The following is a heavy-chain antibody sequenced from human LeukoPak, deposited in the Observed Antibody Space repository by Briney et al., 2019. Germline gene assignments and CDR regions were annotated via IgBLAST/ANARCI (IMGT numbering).Heavy chain of an antibody. D-gene: IGHD2-8*01. CDR2: IYYSGST. V-gene: IGHV4-59*01. Sequence: SETLSLTCTVSGGSISSYYWSWIRQPPGKGLEWIGYIYYSGSTNYNPSLKSRVTISVDTSKNQFSLKLSSVTAADTAVYYCARRCRTKAFDIWGQGTMVTVSS. J-gene: IGHJ3*02. CDR3: ARRCRTKAFDI. CDR1: GGSISSYY.